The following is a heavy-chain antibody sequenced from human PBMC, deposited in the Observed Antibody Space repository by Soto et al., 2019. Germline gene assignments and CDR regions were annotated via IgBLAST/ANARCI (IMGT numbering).Heavy chain of an antibody. CDR1: GFTSSSYE. Sequence: EVQLVESGGGLVQPGGSLRLSCAASGFTSSSYEMNWVRQAPGKGLEWVSYSSSSGTKIYYAESVKGRFTITRDNAKNSLYLQMNSLRAEDTAVYYCAREASYEVVAGISYYNYGLDVWGQGTTVTVSS. J-gene: IGHJ6*02. CDR3: AREASYEVVAGISYYNYGLDV. V-gene: IGHV3-48*03. D-gene: IGHD6-19*01. CDR2: SSSSGTKI.